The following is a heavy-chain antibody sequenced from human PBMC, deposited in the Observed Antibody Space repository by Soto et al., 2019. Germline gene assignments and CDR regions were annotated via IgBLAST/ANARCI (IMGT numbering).Heavy chain of an antibody. CDR3: ARGGSCSSTSCRRLFGEDNFYYMDV. Sequence: GGSLRLSCVASGFTFSDHYMDWVRQAPGKGLEWVGRSGNRANSYTTEYAASVKGRFTISRDDSVNSLYLHTYSLKTEDTAVYYCARGGSCSSTSCRRLFGEDNFYYMDVWGKGTTVTVSS. D-gene: IGHD2-2*01. CDR1: GFTFSDHY. CDR2: SGNRANSYTT. J-gene: IGHJ6*03. V-gene: IGHV3-72*01.